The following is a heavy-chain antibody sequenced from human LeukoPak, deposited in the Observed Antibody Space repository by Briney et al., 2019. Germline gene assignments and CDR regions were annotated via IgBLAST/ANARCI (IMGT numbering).Heavy chain of an antibody. D-gene: IGHD5-12*01. CDR2: IRYDGSNK. V-gene: IGHV3-30*02. J-gene: IGHJ6*03. CDR3: AKGGGYEAQYYYYYLDV. Sequence: QAGGSLRLSCAASGFTFSSYGMHWVRQAPGKGLEWVAFIRYDGSNKYYADFVKGRFTISRDNSKNTLYLQMKSLRAEDTAVYYCAKGGGYEAQYYYYYLDVWGKGTTVTISS. CDR1: GFTFSSYG.